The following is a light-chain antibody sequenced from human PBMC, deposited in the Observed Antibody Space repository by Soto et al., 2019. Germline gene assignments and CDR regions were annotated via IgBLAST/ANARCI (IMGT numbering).Light chain of an antibody. J-gene: IGKJ5*01. CDR2: AAS. CDR1: QSIINY. CDR3: QQTYSTPIT. Sequence: DIQMTQSPSSLSASVGYRVTIACRSSQSIINYLNWYQQRPGKAPKLLIYAASSLQSGVPSRFSGSGSGTDFTLTISSLQPEDFVTYYCQQTYSTPITFGHGTRLEIK. V-gene: IGKV1-39*01.